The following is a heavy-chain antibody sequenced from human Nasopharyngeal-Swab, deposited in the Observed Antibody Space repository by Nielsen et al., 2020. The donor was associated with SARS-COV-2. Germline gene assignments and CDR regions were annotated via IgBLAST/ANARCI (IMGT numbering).Heavy chain of an antibody. Sequence: SETLSLTCTVSGGSINSGDSCWSWIRQHPGKGLEWIGYISYRGSTYYNPSLKSRVTIPVDTSKNQVPLNLSSVTAADTAVYYCARDYRGAGYYYYGMDVWGQGTTVTVSS. V-gene: IGHV4-31*03. CDR1: GGSINSGDSC. D-gene: IGHD1-26*01. J-gene: IGHJ6*02. CDR3: ARDYRGAGYYYYGMDV. CDR2: ISYRGST.